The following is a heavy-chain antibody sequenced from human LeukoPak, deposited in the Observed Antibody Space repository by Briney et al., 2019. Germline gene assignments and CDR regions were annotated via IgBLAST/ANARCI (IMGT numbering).Heavy chain of an antibody. J-gene: IGHJ6*02. CDR3: AREDIVVVVAATPDYYYGMDV. D-gene: IGHD2-15*01. CDR1: GFTFSSYS. V-gene: IGHV3-48*01. CDR2: ISSSSSTI. Sequence: TGGSLRLSCAASGFTFSSYSMNWVRQAPGKGLEWVSYISSSSSTIYYADSVKGRFTISRDNAKNSLYLQMNSLRAEDTAVYYCAREDIVVVVAATPDYYYGMDVWGQGTTVTVSS.